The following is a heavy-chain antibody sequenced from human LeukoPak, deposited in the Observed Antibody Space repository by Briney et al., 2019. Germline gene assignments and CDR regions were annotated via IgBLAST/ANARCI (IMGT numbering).Heavy chain of an antibody. D-gene: IGHD6-13*01. CDR1: GGSISSYY. V-gene: IGHV4-59*01. CDR2: IYYSGST. Sequence: SETLSLTCTVSGGSISSYYWSWIRQPPGKGLERIGYIYYSGSTNYNPSLKSRVTISVDTSKNQFSLKLSSVTAADTAVYYCARVLVYSSSWYTLPEVFDYWGQGTLVTVSS. J-gene: IGHJ4*02. CDR3: ARVLVYSSSWYTLPEVFDY.